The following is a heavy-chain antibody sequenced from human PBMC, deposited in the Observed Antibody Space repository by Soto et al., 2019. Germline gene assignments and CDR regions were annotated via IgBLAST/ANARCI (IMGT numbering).Heavy chain of an antibody. V-gene: IGHV4-34*01. J-gene: IGHJ6*03. D-gene: IGHD3-10*01. CDR2: INHSGST. Sequence: SETLSLTCAVYGGSFSGYYWSWIRQPPGKGLEWIGEINHSGSTNYNPSLKSRVTISVDTSKNQFSLKLSSVTAADTAVYYCARGVGSGSYYKRTYYYYYMDVWGKGTTVTVSS. CDR3: ARGVGSGSYYKRTYYYYYMDV. CDR1: GGSFSGYY.